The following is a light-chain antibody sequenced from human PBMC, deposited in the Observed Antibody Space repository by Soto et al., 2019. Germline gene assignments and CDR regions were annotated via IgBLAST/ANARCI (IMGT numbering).Light chain of an antibody. CDR3: SSYTSSSSSCV. CDR1: SSDVGGYNY. V-gene: IGLV2-14*01. Sequence: ALTQPASVSGSPGQSITISCTGTSSDVGGYNYVSWNQQHPGKAPKLMIYDVSNRPSGVSNRFSGSKSGNTASLTISGLQAEDEADYYCSSYTSSSSSCVFGTGTKVTVL. J-gene: IGLJ1*01. CDR2: DVS.